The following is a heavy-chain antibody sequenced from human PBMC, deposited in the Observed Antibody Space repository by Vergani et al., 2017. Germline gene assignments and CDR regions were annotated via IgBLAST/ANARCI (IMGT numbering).Heavy chain of an antibody. CDR1: GFTFSDHY. D-gene: IGHD2-8*01. CDR3: ARDVLYPFDP. J-gene: IGHJ5*02. V-gene: IGHV3-69-1*01. CDR2: MSSGDSI. Sequence: EVQLVESGGGLVQPGRSLRLSCAASGFTFSDHYMSWVRQAPGKGLEWISYMSSGDSIYYADSVKGRFTVSRDNTKNTLYLQMNSLRVEDTAVYFCARDVLYPFDPWGQGTLVTVSS.